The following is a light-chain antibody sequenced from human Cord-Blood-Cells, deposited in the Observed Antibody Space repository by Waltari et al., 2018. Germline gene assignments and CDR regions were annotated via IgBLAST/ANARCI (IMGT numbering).Light chain of an antibody. Sequence: QSALTQPASVSGSPGQSITTSCPGTSSDVGGYNYVSWYQQHTGKAPQLMIYEVSNRPSGVSNRFSGSKSGNTASLTISGLQAEDEADYYCSSYTSSSTLVFGGGTKLTVL. V-gene: IGLV2-14*01. CDR2: EVS. CDR3: SSYTSSSTLV. CDR1: SSDVGGYNY. J-gene: IGLJ2*01.